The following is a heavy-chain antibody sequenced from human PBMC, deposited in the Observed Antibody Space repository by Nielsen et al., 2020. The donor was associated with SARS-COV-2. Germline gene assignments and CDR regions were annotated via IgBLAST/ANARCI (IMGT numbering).Heavy chain of an antibody. J-gene: IGHJ6*02. V-gene: IGHV3-53*01. CDR2: IYSGGST. D-gene: IGHD5/OR15-5a*01. CDR1: GFTVSSNY. Sequence: GESLKISCAASGFTVSSNYMSWVRQAPGKGLEWVSVIYSGGSTYYADSVKGRFTISRDNSKNTLYLQMNSLRAEDTAVYYCARERLPSTVSWDYYYYYGMDVWGQGTTVTVSS. CDR3: ARERLPSTVSWDYYYYYGMDV.